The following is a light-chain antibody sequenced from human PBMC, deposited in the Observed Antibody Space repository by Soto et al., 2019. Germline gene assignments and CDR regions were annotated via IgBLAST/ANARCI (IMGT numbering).Light chain of an antibody. J-gene: IGLJ3*02. Sequence: QTVVTQEPSLTVSPGETVTLTCASSTGAVTSGYYPNWFQQKPGQAPRALIYSTNKKHSWTPARFSGSLLGGKAALTLSGVQPEDEAEYYCLLYYGGPWVFGGGTKVTVL. CDR2: STN. CDR1: TGAVTSGYY. V-gene: IGLV7-43*01. CDR3: LLYYGGPWV.